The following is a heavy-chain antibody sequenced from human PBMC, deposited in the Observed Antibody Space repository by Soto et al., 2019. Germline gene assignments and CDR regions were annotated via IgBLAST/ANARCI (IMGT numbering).Heavy chain of an antibody. CDR3: AREVCGVVINPWFDS. CDR1: GFTFSTYA. D-gene: IGHD3-3*01. J-gene: IGHJ5*01. V-gene: IGHV3-23*01. CDR2: VSASGLNT. Sequence: PGGSLRLSCAASGFTFSTYAMAWVRQAPGKGLEWVSGVSASGLNTDYADPVKGRFYISRDNSKNTVSLHMNSLRAEDTALYYCAREVCGVVINPWFDSRGQGSLVTGSS.